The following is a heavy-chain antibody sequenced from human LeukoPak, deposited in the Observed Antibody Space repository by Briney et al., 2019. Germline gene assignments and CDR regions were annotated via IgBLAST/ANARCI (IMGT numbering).Heavy chain of an antibody. J-gene: IGHJ4*02. V-gene: IGHV3-23*01. CDR3: AKALRWLQPYFDY. CDR1: GFAFSSYA. CDR2: ISGSGGST. D-gene: IGHD5-24*01. Sequence: GGSLRLSCAASGFAFSSYAMSWVRQAPGKGLEWVSSISGSGGSTYYADSVKGRFTISRDNSKNTLYLQMNSLRAEDTAVYYCAKALRWLQPYFDYWGQGTLVTVSS.